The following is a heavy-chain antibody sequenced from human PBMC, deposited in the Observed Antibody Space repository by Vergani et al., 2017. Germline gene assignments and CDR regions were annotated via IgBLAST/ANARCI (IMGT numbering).Heavy chain of an antibody. J-gene: IGHJ4*02. CDR1: GGSISSSSYY. CDR2: ISYSGST. Sequence: QLQLQESGPGLVKPSETLSLTCTVSGGSISSSSYYWGWIRQPPGKGLEWIGRISYSGSTYYNPSLKSRVTISVDTSTNQFSLKLSSVTAADTAVYYCARQRGNWNYGHHDYWGQGTLVTVSS. CDR3: ARQRGNWNYGHHDY. V-gene: IGHV4-39*01. D-gene: IGHD1-7*01.